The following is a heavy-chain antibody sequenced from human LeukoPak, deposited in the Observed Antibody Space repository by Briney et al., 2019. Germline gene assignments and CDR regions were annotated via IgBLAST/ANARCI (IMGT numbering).Heavy chain of an antibody. CDR3: ARLTMVRGVDFDY. Sequence: GASLQISCEGSGYSFTSYWIGWVRQLPGKGLEWMGIIYPGDSDTRYSPSFQGQVTISADKSISTAYLQWSSLKASDTAMYYCARLTMVRGVDFDYWGQGTLVTVSS. D-gene: IGHD3-10*01. J-gene: IGHJ4*02. V-gene: IGHV5-51*01. CDR2: IYPGDSDT. CDR1: GYSFTSYW.